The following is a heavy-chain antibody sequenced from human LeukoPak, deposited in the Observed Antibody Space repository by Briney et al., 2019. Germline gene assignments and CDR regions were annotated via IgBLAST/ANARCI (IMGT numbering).Heavy chain of an antibody. D-gene: IGHD3-3*01. CDR3: ARGGADDFWSGYYPNWFDP. CDR2: IYYSGST. J-gene: IGHJ5*02. CDR1: GGSISSYY. Sequence: SETLSLTCTVFGGSISSYYWSWIRQPPGKGLEWIGYIYYSGSTNYNPSLKSRVTISVDTSKNQFSLKLSSVTAADTAVYYCARGGADDFWSGYYPNWFDPWGQGTLVTVSS. V-gene: IGHV4-59*01.